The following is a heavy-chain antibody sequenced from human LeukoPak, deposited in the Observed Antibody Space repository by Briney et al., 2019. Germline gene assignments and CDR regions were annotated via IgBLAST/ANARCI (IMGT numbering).Heavy chain of an antibody. J-gene: IGHJ4*02. D-gene: IGHD3-22*01. Sequence: SETLSLTCTVSGGSISTYDWSWIRQPPGKGLEWIGYIYYSGSTNYNPSLKSRVTISVDTSKNQFSLKLSSVTAADTAVYYCARNIYSSDYFYYFDYWGQGTLVTVSS. CDR1: GGSISTYD. V-gene: IGHV4-59*01. CDR3: ARNIYSSDYFYYFDY. CDR2: IYYSGST.